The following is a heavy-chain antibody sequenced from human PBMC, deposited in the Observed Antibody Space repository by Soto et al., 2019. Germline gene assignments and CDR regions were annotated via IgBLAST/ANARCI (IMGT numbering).Heavy chain of an antibody. D-gene: IGHD3-22*01. CDR2: IYYSGST. CDR3: ARPYYYDSSGYYYEY. CDR1: GGSISSSSYY. J-gene: IGHJ4*02. V-gene: IGHV4-39*01. Sequence: SETLSLTCTVSGGSISSSSYYWGWIRQPPGKGLEWIGSIYYSGSTYYNPSLKSRVTISVDTSKNQFSLKLSSATAADTAVYYCARPYYYDSSGYYYEYWGQGTLVTVSS.